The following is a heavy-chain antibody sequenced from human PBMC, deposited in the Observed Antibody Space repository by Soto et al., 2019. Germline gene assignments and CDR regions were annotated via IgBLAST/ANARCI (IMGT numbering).Heavy chain of an antibody. J-gene: IGHJ3*02. Sequence: SETLSLTCAISGDSISSGSDSWNWIRQPPGKGLEWIGYTYPRGNAYHNPSLKSRVTISVDMSKNQFSLQLRSVTAADTAVYYCARATQYYFDRSGYPTGPHFAFDIWGQGTMVTV. V-gene: IGHV4-30-2*01. D-gene: IGHD3-22*01. CDR1: GDSISSGSDS. CDR2: TYPRGNA. CDR3: ARATQYYFDRSGYPTGPHFAFDI.